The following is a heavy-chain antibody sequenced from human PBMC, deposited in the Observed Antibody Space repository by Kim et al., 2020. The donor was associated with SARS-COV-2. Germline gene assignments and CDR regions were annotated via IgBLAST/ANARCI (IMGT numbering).Heavy chain of an antibody. J-gene: IGHJ4*02. D-gene: IGHD4-17*01. V-gene: IGHV3-48*03. CDR1: GFTFSTYE. CDR3: ARALRY. Sequence: GGSLRLSCAASGFTFSTYEMNWLRQAPGKGLEWVAYISSRSGSSIYYADSVRGRFTIARDNAENSLYLQMNILKDEDTADYYWARALRYWGVGTLVSVSS. CDR2: ISSRSGSSI.